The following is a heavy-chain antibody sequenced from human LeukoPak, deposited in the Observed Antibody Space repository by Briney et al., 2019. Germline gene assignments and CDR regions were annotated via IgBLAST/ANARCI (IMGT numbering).Heavy chain of an antibody. V-gene: IGHV1-2*04. Sequence: ASVTVSCTASGYTFTGYYMHWVRQAPGQGLEWMGWINPNSGGTNYAQKFQGWVTMTRDTSISTAYMELSRLRSDDTAVYYCARAAGTTGTPDYWGQGTLVTVSS. CDR3: ARAAGTTGTPDY. CDR2: INPNSGGT. D-gene: IGHD1-1*01. J-gene: IGHJ4*02. CDR1: GYTFTGYY.